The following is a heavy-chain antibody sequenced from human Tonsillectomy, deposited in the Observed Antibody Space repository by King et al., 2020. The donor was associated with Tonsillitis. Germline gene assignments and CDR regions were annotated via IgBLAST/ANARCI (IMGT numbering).Heavy chain of an antibody. CDR1: GFTFSSYA. V-gene: IGHV3-23*03. Sequence: VQLVESGGGLVQPGGSLRLSSAASGFTFSSYAMSWVRQAPGKGLEWVSVIYSGGSSTYYADSVKGRFTISRDNSKNTLYLQMNSLRAEDTAVYYCAKGSVTTADYWGQGTLVTVSS. CDR3: AKGSVTTADY. CDR2: IYSGGSST. D-gene: IGHD4-17*01. J-gene: IGHJ4*02.